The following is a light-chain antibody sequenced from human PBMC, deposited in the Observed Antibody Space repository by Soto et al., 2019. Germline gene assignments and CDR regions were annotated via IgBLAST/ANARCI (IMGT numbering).Light chain of an antibody. CDR2: EAS. J-gene: IGKJ1*01. V-gene: IGKV1-5*03. CDR3: QHCYNYSGT. CDR1: QAISSW. Sequence: DFQLTQSPSSRYAVAGDRRTIHCMAGQAISSWLAWYQQKPGKVPKLLIYEASTLKSGVPSRFSGSGSGTEFTLTISSLQPEDFATYYCQHCYNYSGTFGQGTKVDIK.